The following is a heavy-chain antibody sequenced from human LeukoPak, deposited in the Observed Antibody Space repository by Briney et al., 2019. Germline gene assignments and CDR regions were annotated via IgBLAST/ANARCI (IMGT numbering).Heavy chain of an antibody. D-gene: IGHD6-13*01. J-gene: IGHJ4*02. Sequence: PSQTLSLTCTVSGGSINSGDYYWSWIRQPPGKGLEWIGYIYYSGSTYYNPSLKSRVTISVDTSKNQFSLKLSSVTAADTAVYYCAREEIAAAGTVGGPSNSLDYWGQGTLVTVSS. V-gene: IGHV4-30-4*01. CDR3: AREEIAAAGTVGGPSNSLDY. CDR1: GGSINSGDYY. CDR2: IYYSGST.